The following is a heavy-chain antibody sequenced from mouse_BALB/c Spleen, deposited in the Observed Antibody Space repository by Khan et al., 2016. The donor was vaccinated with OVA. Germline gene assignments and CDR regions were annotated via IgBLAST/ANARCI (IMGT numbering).Heavy chain of an antibody. V-gene: IGHV1S137*01. D-gene: IGHD1-1*02. Sequence: QVQLQQSGAELVRPGVSVKISCKGSGYTFTDYAMHWVKQSHAKSLEWIGVISTYYDDADYNQRFQGKASMTVDRSFSTAYLELARLTSEDSAIYYCARGGRFAYWGQGTLVTVSA. J-gene: IGHJ3*01. CDR3: ARGGRFAY. CDR2: ISTYYDDA. CDR1: GYTFTDYA.